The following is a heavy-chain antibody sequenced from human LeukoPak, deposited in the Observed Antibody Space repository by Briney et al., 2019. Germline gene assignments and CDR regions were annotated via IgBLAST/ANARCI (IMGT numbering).Heavy chain of an antibody. J-gene: IGHJ4*02. CDR3: AREVMDNLRFDH. CDR1: GYTFTSYY. V-gene: IGHV1-46*01. CDR2: INPSGGDT. D-gene: IGHD1-14*01. Sequence: GASVKVSCKASGYTFTSYYMHWVRQAPGQGLEWMGIINPSGGDTSYAQKFQGRLTMTRDTSTNTVYMELTSLRSEGTAVYYCAREVMDNLRFDHWGQGTLVTVSS.